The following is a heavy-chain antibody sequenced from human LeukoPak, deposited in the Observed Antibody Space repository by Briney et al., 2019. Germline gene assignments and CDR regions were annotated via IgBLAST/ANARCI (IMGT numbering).Heavy chain of an antibody. Sequence: GGSLRLSCAASGFTFSSYSMNWVRQAPGKGLEWVSSISSSSSYIYYADSVKGRFTISRDNAKNSLYLQMNSLRAEDTAVYYCARGPLVEELSADYYYGMDVWGQGTTVTVSS. V-gene: IGHV3-21*01. J-gene: IGHJ6*02. CDR3: ARGPLVEELSADYYYGMDV. CDR1: GFTFSSYS. CDR2: ISSSSSYI. D-gene: IGHD3-16*02.